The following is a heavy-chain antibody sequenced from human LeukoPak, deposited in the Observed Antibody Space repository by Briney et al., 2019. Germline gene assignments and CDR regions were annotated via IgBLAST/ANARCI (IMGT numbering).Heavy chain of an antibody. J-gene: IGHJ4*02. V-gene: IGHV4-39*07. D-gene: IGHD3-3*01. CDR3: ARRVATSGNFFDY. CDR1: GGSISSSSYY. CDR2: IYYSGST. Sequence: SETLSLTCTVSGGSISSSSYYWGWIRQPPGKGLEWIGNIYYSGSTYYSPSLKSRVTISVDTSKNQFSLKLSSVTAAGTAVYYCARRVATSGNFFDYWGPGTLVTVS.